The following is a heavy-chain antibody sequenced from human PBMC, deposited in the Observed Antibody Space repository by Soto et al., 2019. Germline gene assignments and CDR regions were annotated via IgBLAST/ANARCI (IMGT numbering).Heavy chain of an antibody. V-gene: IGHV4-59*01. Sequence: PPETLSLTCSVSCGSISSSFWSWIRQPPGKELEWIGYISYSGSTTYNPSLKSRITLSVDTSKNQFSLRVASVTAADTAVYYCARGHRAMEYYYYYGMDVWGQGTTVTVSS. CDR2: ISYSGST. CDR3: ARGHRAMEYYYYYGMDV. CDR1: CGSISSSF. D-gene: IGHD5-18*01. J-gene: IGHJ6*02.